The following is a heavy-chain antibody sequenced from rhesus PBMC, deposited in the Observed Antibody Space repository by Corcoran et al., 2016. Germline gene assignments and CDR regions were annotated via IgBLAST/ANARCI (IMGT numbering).Heavy chain of an antibody. Sequence: VQLVESGGGLAKPGGSLRLSCAASGFTFSSYWMNWVRQAPVNGLEGIGHIFGSFVSTYDHPSLKSRVTITRDTSKNEFSLKLSSGTAADTAVYYCARGSGSWEIDYWGQGVLVTVSS. CDR1: GFTFSSYW. CDR2: IFGSFVST. D-gene: IGHD6-25*01. J-gene: IGHJ4*01. V-gene: IGHV4S5*01. CDR3: ARGSGSWEIDY.